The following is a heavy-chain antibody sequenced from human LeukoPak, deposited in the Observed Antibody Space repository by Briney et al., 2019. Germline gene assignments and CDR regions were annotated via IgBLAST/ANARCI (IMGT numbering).Heavy chain of an antibody. D-gene: IGHD3-22*01. CDR3: ARAYYYDSSGYNY. Sequence: TGGSLRLSCAASGFTFSSYSMNWVRQAPGEGLEWVSSISSSSSYIYYADSVKGRFTISRDNAKNSLYLQMNSLRAEDTAVYYCARAYYYDSSGYNYWGQGTLVTVSS. CDR1: GFTFSSYS. CDR2: ISSSSSYI. J-gene: IGHJ4*02. V-gene: IGHV3-21*01.